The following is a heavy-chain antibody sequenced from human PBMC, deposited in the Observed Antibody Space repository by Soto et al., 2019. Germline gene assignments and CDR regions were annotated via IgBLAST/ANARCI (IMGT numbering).Heavy chain of an antibody. CDR1: GGSISSGGYY. V-gene: IGHV4-31*03. J-gene: IGHJ6*04. CDR2: IYYSGST. D-gene: IGHD3-3*01. Sequence: SETLSLTCTVSGGSISSGGYYWSWIRQHPGKGLEWIGYIYYSGSTYYNPSLKSRVTISVDTSKNQFSLKLSSVTAADTAVYYCARITVDKTIFGVDVWGKGTTVTVSS. CDR3: ARITVDKTIFGVDV.